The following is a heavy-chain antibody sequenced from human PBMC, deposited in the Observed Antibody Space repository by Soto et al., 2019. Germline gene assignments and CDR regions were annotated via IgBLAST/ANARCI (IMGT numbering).Heavy chain of an antibody. V-gene: IGHV3-30-3*01. Sequence: PGGSLRLSCAASGFTLSSYALHWVRQAPGKGLEWVALISFDGSNTYYADSVKGRFTISRDNSKNTLYLQMNSLRAEDTAVYYCARGLQANSAAAGTWRWFDPWGQGTQVTVSS. J-gene: IGHJ5*02. CDR1: GFTLSSYA. CDR2: ISFDGSNT. CDR3: ARGLQANSAAAGTWRWFDP. D-gene: IGHD6-13*01.